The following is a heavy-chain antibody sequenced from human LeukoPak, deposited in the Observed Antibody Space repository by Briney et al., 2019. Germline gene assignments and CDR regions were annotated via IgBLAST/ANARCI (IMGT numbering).Heavy chain of an antibody. D-gene: IGHD1-20*01. CDR2: ISWNSGSI. CDR3: ARDSYITGTTSGAFDI. V-gene: IGHV3-9*01. CDR1: GFTFDDYA. Sequence: GGSLRLSCAASGFTFDDYAMHWVRQAPGKGLGWDSGISWNSGSIGYADSVKGRFTISRDNSKNTLYLQMNSLRAEDTAVYYCARDSYITGTTSGAFDIWGQGTMVTVSS. J-gene: IGHJ3*02.